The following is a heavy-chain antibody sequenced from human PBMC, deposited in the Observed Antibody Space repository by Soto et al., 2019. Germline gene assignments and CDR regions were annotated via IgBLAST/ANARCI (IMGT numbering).Heavy chain of an antibody. CDR1: GITFNNFA. CDR2: ISANSATT. D-gene: IGHD3-3*01. V-gene: IGHV3-23*01. Sequence: GGSLRRSCVASGITFNNFAMTWVRLAPGKGLEGVSSISANSATTYYAESVKGRFIIYRDNTKRTVYLHMSGLSAEDTALYYCAKDIGRSFGNGYYIDSWGPGTQATVS. CDR3: AKDIGRSFGNGYYIDS. J-gene: IGHJ4*02.